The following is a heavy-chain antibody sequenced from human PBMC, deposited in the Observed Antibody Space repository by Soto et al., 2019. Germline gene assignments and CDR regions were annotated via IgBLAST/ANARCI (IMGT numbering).Heavy chain of an antibody. CDR1: GFTFTSSA. Sequence: SVKVSCKASGFTFTSSAVQWVRQARGQRLEWIGWIVVGSGNTNYAQKFQERVTITRDMSTSTAYMELSSLRSEDTAVYYCASSSPTLYYYYGMDVWGQGTTVTVSS. V-gene: IGHV1-58*01. D-gene: IGHD6-13*01. CDR3: ASSSPTLYYYYGMDV. CDR2: IVVGSGNT. J-gene: IGHJ6*02.